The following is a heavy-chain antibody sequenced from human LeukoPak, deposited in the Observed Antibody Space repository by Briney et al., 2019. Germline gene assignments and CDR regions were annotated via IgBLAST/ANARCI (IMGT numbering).Heavy chain of an antibody. CDR1: GFTFSNYG. CDR3: ARDMDGGIRRSYFDY. D-gene: IGHD4-23*01. Sequence: GGSLRLSCTASGFTFSNYGLLWVRQAAGKGLEWMAIIWYDGSKKYYADSVKGRFTISRDNAKNSLYLQMNSLRAEDTAVYYCARDMDGGIRRSYFDYWGQGTLVTVSS. J-gene: IGHJ4*02. CDR2: IWYDGSKK. V-gene: IGHV3-33*01.